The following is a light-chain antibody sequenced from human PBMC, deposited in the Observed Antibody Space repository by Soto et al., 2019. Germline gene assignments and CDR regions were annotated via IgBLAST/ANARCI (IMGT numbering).Light chain of an antibody. J-gene: IGKJ4*01. CDR2: AAS. Sequence: IQLTQSPSSLSASVGDRVTITCRASQCIANYLAWYQQKPGRVPKLLIYAASTLQSGVPSRFTGSGSGTDFTLTINSLQPEDVATYYCQKCKTAPFTFGGGTKVDIK. V-gene: IGKV1-27*01. CDR3: QKCKTAPFT. CDR1: QCIANY.